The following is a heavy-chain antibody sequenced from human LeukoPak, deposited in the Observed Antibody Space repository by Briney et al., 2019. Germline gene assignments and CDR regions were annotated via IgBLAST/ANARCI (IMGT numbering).Heavy chain of an antibody. CDR3: AKMPVSYSSGWSTFDY. V-gene: IGHV3-23*01. CDR2: ISDSGGST. CDR1: GFTFSSYA. Sequence: GGSLRLSCAASGFTFSSYAMSWVRQTPGKGLEWVSGISDSGGSTYYADSVKGRFTISRDNSKNTLYLQMNSLRAEDTAIYYCAKMPVSYSSGWSTFDYWSQGTLVTVSS. D-gene: IGHD6-19*01. J-gene: IGHJ4*02.